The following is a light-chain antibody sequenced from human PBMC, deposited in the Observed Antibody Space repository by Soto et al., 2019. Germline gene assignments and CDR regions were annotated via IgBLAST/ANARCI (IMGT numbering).Light chain of an antibody. CDR3: TSYTSSGPWV. CDR2: GVN. CDR1: SGDVGGYNY. J-gene: IGLJ3*02. V-gene: IGLV2-14*01. Sequence: QSALTQPASVSGSPGQSITISCTGTSGDVGGYNYVSWYQLDPGKAPKLIIYGVNNRPSGVSNRFSGSKSGNTASLTISGLQAEDEADYYCTSYTSSGPWVFGGGTQLTVL.